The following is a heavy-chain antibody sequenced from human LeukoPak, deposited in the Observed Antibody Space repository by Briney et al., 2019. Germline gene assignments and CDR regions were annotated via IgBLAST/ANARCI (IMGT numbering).Heavy chain of an antibody. J-gene: IGHJ4*02. Sequence: GGSLRLSCAASGFTFSTYAMNWVRQAPGKGLEWVSTITGGGDGTYYSDSVKGRFTISRDNSRNTLYLQMNSLRAEDTAVYYCARDAIDFWSGYPPLDYWGQGTLVTVSS. CDR1: GFTFSTYA. D-gene: IGHD3-3*01. CDR2: ITGGGDGT. V-gene: IGHV3-23*01. CDR3: ARDAIDFWSGYPPLDY.